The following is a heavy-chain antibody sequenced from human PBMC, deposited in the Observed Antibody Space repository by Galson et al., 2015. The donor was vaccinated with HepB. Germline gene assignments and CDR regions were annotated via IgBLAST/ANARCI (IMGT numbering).Heavy chain of an antibody. J-gene: IGHJ6*02. Sequence: SVKVSCKASGYTFTSYAMHWVRQAPGQRLEWMGWINAGNGNTKYSQKFQGRVTITRDTSASTAYMELSSLRSEDTAVYYCAREGVWFGELHGMDVWGQGTTVTVSS. CDR2: INAGNGNT. V-gene: IGHV1-3*01. D-gene: IGHD3-10*01. CDR3: AREGVWFGELHGMDV. CDR1: GYTFTSYA.